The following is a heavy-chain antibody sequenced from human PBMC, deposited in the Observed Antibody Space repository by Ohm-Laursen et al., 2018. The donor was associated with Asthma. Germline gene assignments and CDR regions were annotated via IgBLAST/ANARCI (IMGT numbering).Heavy chain of an antibody. CDR2: IYYSGST. J-gene: IGHJ4*02. Sequence: SDTLSLTCTVSGGSISSYYWSWIRQPPGKGLEWIGYIYYSGSTNYNPSLKSRVTISVDTSKNQFSLKLSSVTAADTAVYYCARSDYGEQSVDYWGQGTLVTVSS. CDR3: ARSDYGEQSVDY. D-gene: IGHD4-17*01. V-gene: IGHV4-59*07. CDR1: GGSISSYY.